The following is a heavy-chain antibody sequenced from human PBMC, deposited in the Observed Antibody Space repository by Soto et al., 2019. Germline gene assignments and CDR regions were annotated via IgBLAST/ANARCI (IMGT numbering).Heavy chain of an antibody. J-gene: IGHJ3*02. Sequence: GESLKISCKGSGYSFTSYWIGWVRQMPGKGLEWMGIIYPGDSDTRYSPSFQGQVTISADKSISTAYLQWSSLKASDTAMYYCARPYGPSPKDDYGDYDDAFDIWGQGTMVTVSS. CDR3: ARPYGPSPKDDYGDYDDAFDI. CDR1: GYSFTSYW. CDR2: IYPGDSDT. D-gene: IGHD4-17*01. V-gene: IGHV5-51*01.